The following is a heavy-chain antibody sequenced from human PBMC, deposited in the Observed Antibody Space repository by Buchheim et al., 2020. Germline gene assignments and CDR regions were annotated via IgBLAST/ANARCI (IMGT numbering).Heavy chain of an antibody. CDR2: VSYDGSNK. D-gene: IGHD5-24*01. J-gene: IGHJ4*02. V-gene: IGHV3-30*04. CDR1: GFTFSTYS. CDR3: ARGSIEKWLQLGGGY. Sequence: QVQLVESGGGVVQPGTSLRLSCAASGFTFSTYSMHWVRQAPGKGLEWVAVVSYDGSNKYYADSVKGRFTISRDNSKNTLDLQMNSLRSEDTAVYYCARGSIEKWLQLGGGYWGQGTL.